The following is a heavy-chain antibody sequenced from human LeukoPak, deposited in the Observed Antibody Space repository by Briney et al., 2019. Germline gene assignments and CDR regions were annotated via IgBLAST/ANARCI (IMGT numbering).Heavy chain of an antibody. CDR3: ARRRITMIVVVHGFDY. CDR2: INHSGST. J-gene: IGHJ4*02. Sequence: PSETLSLTCAVYGGSYSGYYWSWIRQPPGKGLEWIGEINHSGSTNYNPSLKSRVTISVDTSKNQFSLKLSSVTAADTAVYYCARRRITMIVVVHGFDYWGQGTLVTGSS. D-gene: IGHD3-22*01. CDR1: GGSYSGYY. V-gene: IGHV4-34*01.